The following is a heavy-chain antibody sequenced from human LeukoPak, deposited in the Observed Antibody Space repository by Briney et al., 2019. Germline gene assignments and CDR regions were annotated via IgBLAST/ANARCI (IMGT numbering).Heavy chain of an antibody. D-gene: IGHD2-2*01. V-gene: IGHV3-21*01. CDR3: ARDHCSSTSCYYYFDY. CDR1: GFTFSTYS. J-gene: IGHJ4*02. CDR2: ISSSSSYI. Sequence: GGSLRLSCAASGFTFSTYSMNWVRQAPGKGLEWVSSISSSSSYIYYADSVKGRFTISRDNAKNSLYLQMNSLRAKDTAVYYCARDHCSSTSCYYYFDYWGQGTLVTVSS.